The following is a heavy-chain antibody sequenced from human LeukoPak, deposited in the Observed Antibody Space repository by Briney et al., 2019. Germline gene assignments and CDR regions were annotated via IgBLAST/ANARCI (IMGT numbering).Heavy chain of an antibody. J-gene: IGHJ4*02. V-gene: IGHV4-39*07. D-gene: IGHD1-26*01. CDR2: IYYSGST. CDR3: ARDVNTGGGAFDC. CDR1: GGSISSSSYY. Sequence: KTSETLSLTCTVFGGSISSSSYYWGWIRQPPGKGLEWIGSIYYSGSTYYTPSLKSRVTISVDTSKNQFSLKLSSVTAADTAVYYCARDVNTGGGAFDCWGQGTLVTVSS.